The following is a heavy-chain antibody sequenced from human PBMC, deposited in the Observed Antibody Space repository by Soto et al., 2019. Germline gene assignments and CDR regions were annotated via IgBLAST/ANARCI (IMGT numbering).Heavy chain of an antibody. V-gene: IGHV3-33*01. D-gene: IGHD6-19*01. CDR1: GFTFSNYG. J-gene: IGHJ5*02. Sequence: QVQLVESGGGVVQPGRSLRLSCAVSGFTFSNYGMHWVRQAPGKALEWVAVIWYDGSKEYYADSVKGRFTISRDNSKNTLFLQMNSLRGEDTAVYYCARELYTSAWANWIDPWGQGTLVTVSS. CDR2: IWYDGSKE. CDR3: ARELYTSAWANWIDP.